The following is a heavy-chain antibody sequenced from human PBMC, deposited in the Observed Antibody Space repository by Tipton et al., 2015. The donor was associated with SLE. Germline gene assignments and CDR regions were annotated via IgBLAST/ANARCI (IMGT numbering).Heavy chain of an antibody. J-gene: IGHJ6*02. D-gene: IGHD3-16*01. CDR3: TRRPPSGGNYYGMDV. CDR1: GFTFSGSA. Sequence: SLRLSCAASGFTFSGSAMHWVRQASGKGLEWVGRIRSKANSYATAYAASVKGRFTISRDDSKNTAYLQMNSLKTEDTAVYYCTRRPPSGGNYYGMDVWGQGTTVTVSS. V-gene: IGHV3-73*01. CDR2: IRSKANSYAT.